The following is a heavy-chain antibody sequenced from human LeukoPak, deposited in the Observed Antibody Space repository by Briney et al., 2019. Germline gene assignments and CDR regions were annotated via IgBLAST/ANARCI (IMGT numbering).Heavy chain of an antibody. D-gene: IGHD6-13*01. CDR2: ISSSSSTI. V-gene: IGHV3-48*01. CDR1: GFTFSSYS. CDR3: ARGDPYSSSWYEPENWFDP. Sequence: PGGSLRLSCAASGFTFSSYSMNWVRQAPGKGLEWVSYISSSSSTIYYADSVKGRFTISRDNAKNSLYLQMNSLRAEDTAVYYCARGDPYSSSWYEPENWFDPWGQGTLVTVSS. J-gene: IGHJ5*02.